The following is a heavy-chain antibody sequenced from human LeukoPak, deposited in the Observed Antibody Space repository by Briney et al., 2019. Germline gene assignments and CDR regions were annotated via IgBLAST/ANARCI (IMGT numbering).Heavy chain of an antibody. J-gene: IGHJ3*02. V-gene: IGHV4-39*02. CDR1: GGSISSSSYY. D-gene: IGHD1-7*01. CDR3: ARGKLPDDAFDI. CDR2: IYYSGST. Sequence: SETLSLTCTVSGGSISSSSYYWGWIRQPPGKGLEWIGSIYYSGSTYYNPSLKSRVTISVDTSKNHFSLKLSSVTAADTAVYYCARGKLPDDAFDIWGQGTMVTVSS.